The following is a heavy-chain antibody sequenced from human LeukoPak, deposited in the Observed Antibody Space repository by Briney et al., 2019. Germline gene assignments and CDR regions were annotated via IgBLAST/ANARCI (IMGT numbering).Heavy chain of an antibody. CDR1: GGSNSSSSYY. Sequence: AETLSLTCTVSGGSNSSSSYYWGWTRQPPGKGLEWFGSIYYSGSTYYNPSLKSRVTISVDTSKNQFSLKLSSVTAADTAVYYCATQTYSSGYFDPWGQGTLVTVSS. J-gene: IGHJ5*02. D-gene: IGHD6-19*01. CDR2: IYYSGST. CDR3: ATQTYSSGYFDP. V-gene: IGHV4-39*07.